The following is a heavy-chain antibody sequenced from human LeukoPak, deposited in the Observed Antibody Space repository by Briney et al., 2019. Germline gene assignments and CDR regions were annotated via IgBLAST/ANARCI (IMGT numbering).Heavy chain of an antibody. CDR2: ISYDGSNK. J-gene: IGHJ6*02. Sequence: PGGSLRLSCAASGFTFSSYGMHWVRQAPGKGLEWVAVISYDGSNKYYADSVKGRFTISRDNSKNTLYLQMNSLRAEDTAVYYCAKDARYSLVARPYYYYGMDAWGQGTTVTVSS. D-gene: IGHD3-9*01. V-gene: IGHV3-30*18. CDR3: AKDARYSLVARPYYYYGMDA. CDR1: GFTFSSYG.